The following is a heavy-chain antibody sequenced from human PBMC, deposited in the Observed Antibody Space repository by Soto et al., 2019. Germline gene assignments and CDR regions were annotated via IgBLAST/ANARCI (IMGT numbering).Heavy chain of an antibody. D-gene: IGHD4-17*01. CDR1: SVSNAW. CDR2: IKIKTDGGTT. J-gene: IGHJ5*02. Sequence: SVSNAWMNWVRQAPGKGMEWVGRIKIKTDGGTTDYAEPVKGRFTISRDDSKNTLYLQMNSLKTEDTAVYYCTTAPYGDYAPFDPWGQGTLVTVSS. V-gene: IGHV3-15*07. CDR3: TTAPYGDYAPFDP.